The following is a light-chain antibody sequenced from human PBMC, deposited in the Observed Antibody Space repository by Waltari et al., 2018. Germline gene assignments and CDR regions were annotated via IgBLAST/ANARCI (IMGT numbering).Light chain of an antibody. CDR2: KVS. CDR1: QSLVHSDGNTY. Sequence: EVVMTQSPLSLPVTLGQPASISCRSSQSLVHSDGNTYLSWFHQRPGQSPRRLIYKVSNRESGVPDRFSGSGSDTDFTLQISTVEAEDVGVYYCMQGSHLPPYTFGQGTKLEIK. V-gene: IGKV2-30*02. J-gene: IGKJ2*01. CDR3: MQGSHLPPYT.